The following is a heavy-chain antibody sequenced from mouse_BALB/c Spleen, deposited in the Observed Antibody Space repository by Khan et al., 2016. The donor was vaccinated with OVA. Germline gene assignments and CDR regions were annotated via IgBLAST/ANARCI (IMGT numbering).Heavy chain of an antibody. Sequence: QVQLKQSGGELVRPGTSVKLSCKTSGYIFTSYWIHWVKQRSGQGLEWIARIYPGTDNTYYNENFKDKATLTADKSSSTVYLQLSSLKSEDSAVFFCAREEALYYFDYWGQAPRSQSPQ. V-gene: IGHV1-76*01. CDR3: AREEALYYFDY. CDR1: GYIFTSYW. D-gene: IGHD3-2*02. J-gene: IGHJ2*01. CDR2: IYPGTDNT.